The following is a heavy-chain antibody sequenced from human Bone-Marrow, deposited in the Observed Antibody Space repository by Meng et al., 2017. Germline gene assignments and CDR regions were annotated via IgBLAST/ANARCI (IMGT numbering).Heavy chain of an antibody. D-gene: IGHD2-15*01. CDR3: ARGLAVDEFDY. V-gene: IGHV1-46*01. J-gene: IGHJ4*02. Sequence: QVQLVQCGAEVKKPGASLNISCKASGYTFVSYYIHWVRQAPGQGLEWIGVVNSRRETTIYAQMFQGRVTMTRDTSTSTVYMALSSLGSEDTAVYYCARGLAVDEFDYWGQGTLVTVSS. CDR1: GYTFVSYY. CDR2: VNSRRETT.